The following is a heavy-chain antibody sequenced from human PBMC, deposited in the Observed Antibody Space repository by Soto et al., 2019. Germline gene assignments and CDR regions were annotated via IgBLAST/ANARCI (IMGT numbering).Heavy chain of an antibody. CDR1: GFTFSSYA. V-gene: IGHV3-23*01. CDR2: ISGSGGST. CDR3: ANGQLPYCSGGIFYLGWQHVYGMDL. Sequence: GSLRHSCADSGFTFSSYAMSWVRQAPGKGLEWVSAISGSGGSTYYADSVKGRFTISRDNSKNTLYLQMNSLRADETAVYYCANGQLPYCSGGIFYLGWQHVYGMDLWGQGTTIPVS. J-gene: IGHJ6*02. D-gene: IGHD2-15*01.